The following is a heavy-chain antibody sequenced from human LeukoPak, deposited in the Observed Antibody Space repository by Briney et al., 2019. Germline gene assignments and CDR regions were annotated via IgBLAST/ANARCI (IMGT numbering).Heavy chain of an antibody. V-gene: IGHV4-4*07. D-gene: IGHD6-13*01. CDR2: IYTTGST. CDR1: GGSISSYY. CDR3: ARPIDIPPIKQQLVFAFDI. J-gene: IGHJ3*02. Sequence: PSETLSLTCSVSGGSISSYYWSWIRQPAGKGLEWIGRIYTTGSTDYNPPLKSRVTMSVDASKNQFSLNLSSVTAADTAVYYCARPIDIPPIKQQLVFAFDIWGQGTMVTVSS.